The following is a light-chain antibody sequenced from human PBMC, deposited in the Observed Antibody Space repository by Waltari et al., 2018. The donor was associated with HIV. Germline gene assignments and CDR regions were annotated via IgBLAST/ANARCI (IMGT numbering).Light chain of an antibody. V-gene: IGLV2-14*03. Sequence: SAVTQPASVSGLPGQSITISCTADDSAFGLDHFVSWYQQHPDKLPRLIVYDVHSRASGISARFSGSKSGHTASLNISGLRAEDEAHYYCASFTGDNTLLFGGGTKVTVL. CDR3: ASFTGDNTLL. CDR1: DSAFGLDHF. CDR2: DVH. J-gene: IGLJ3*02.